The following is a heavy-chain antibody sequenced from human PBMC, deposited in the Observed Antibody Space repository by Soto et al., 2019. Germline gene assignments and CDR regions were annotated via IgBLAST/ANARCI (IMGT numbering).Heavy chain of an antibody. D-gene: IGHD2-15*01. J-gene: IGHJ4*02. CDR2: IWYDGSNK. CDR1: GFTFSSYG. CDR3: ARDSRRLPFDY. V-gene: IGHV3-33*01. Sequence: PGGSLRLSCAASGFTFSSYGMHWVRQAPGKGLEWVAVIWYDGSNKYYADSVKGRFTISRDNSKNTLYLQMNSLRAEDTAVYYCARDSRRLPFDYWGQGTLVTVSS.